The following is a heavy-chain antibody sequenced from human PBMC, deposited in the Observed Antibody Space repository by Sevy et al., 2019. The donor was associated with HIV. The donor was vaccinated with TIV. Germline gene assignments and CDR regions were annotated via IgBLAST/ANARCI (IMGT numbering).Heavy chain of an antibody. CDR3: ARVKLGSNILTATRRGSSFDQ. V-gene: IGHV3-7*01. J-gene: IGHJ4*02. CDR2: IKEDGSEK. Sequence: GGSLRLSCVVSGFTFSRSWMTWVRQAPGKGLEWVANIKEDGSEKYYVDSVRGRFIISRDNARNLLSLQMNSLRAEDTAAYYCARVKLGSNILTATRRGSSFDQRGQGTLVTVSS. D-gene: IGHD3-9*01. CDR1: GFTFSRSW.